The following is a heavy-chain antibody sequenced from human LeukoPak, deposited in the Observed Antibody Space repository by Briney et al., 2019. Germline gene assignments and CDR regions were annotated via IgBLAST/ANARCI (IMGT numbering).Heavy chain of an antibody. CDR1: GGSISSGGYS. CDR2: INHSGST. D-gene: IGHD5-18*01. V-gene: IGHV4-30-2*01. J-gene: IGHJ4*02. CDR3: ARRRGYSYGYQDH. Sequence: PSQTLSLTCAVSGGSISSGGYSWSWIRQPPGKGLEWIGEINHSGSTNYNPSLKSRVTISVDTSKNQFSLKLSSVTAADTAVYYCARRRGYSYGYQDHWGQGTLVTVSS.